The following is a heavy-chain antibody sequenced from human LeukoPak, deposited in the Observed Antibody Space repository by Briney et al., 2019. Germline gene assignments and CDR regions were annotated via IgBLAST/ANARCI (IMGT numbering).Heavy chain of an antibody. V-gene: IGHV3-15*07. J-gene: IGHJ3*02. D-gene: IGHD2-15*01. CDR2: IKSTVDGGTT. Sequence: RTGGSLRLSCAASDFTFNKDWMNWVRQAPGKGLEWVGRIKSTVDGGTTDYAAPVKGRFTVSRDDSKKTLYLQMYSLKIEDTAVYCCTTGGNVMVADTRAFDIWGQGTMVTVSS. CDR1: DFTFNKDW. CDR3: TTGGNVMVADTRAFDI.